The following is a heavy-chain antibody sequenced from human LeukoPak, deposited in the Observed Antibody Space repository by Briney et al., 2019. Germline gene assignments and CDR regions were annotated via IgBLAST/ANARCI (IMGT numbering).Heavy chain of an antibody. D-gene: IGHD3-10*01. CDR2: IYYSGST. V-gene: IGHV4-30-4*01. Sequence: SETLSLTCTVSGGSISSGDYYWSWIRQPPGKGLERIGYIYYSGSTYYNPSLKSRVTISVDTSKNQFSLKLSSVTAADTAVYYCAREVGDGFGELLDYYFNYWGQGTLVTVSS. CDR1: GGSISSGDYY. CDR3: AREVGDGFGELLDYYFNY. J-gene: IGHJ4*02.